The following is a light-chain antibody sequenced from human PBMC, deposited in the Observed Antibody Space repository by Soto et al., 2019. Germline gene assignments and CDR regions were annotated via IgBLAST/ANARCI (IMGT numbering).Light chain of an antibody. Sequence: DIVLTQTPLSSPVTVGQPASISCRSSQRLVHSDGNTYLSWLQQRPGQPPRLLIYQISNRVSGVPDRVTGSGAGADFTLKISRVEAEDVGTCYCMQATQFPLTFGGGTKVKIK. CDR3: MQATQFPLT. CDR2: QIS. V-gene: IGKV2-24*01. CDR1: QRLVHSDGNTY. J-gene: IGKJ4*01.